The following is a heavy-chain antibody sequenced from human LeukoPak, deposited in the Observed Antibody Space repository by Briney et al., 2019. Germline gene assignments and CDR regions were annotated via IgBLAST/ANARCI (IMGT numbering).Heavy chain of an antibody. V-gene: IGHV3-48*04. D-gene: IGHD3-22*01. CDR2: ISSSSSTI. CDR3: ARVGDSSGYYRYYFDY. J-gene: IGHJ4*02. Sequence: PGGSLRLSCAASGFTFSSYSMNWVRQAPGKGLEWVSYISSSSSTIYYADSVKGRFTISRDNAKNSLYLQMNSLRAEDTAVYYCARVGDSSGYYRYYFDYWGQGTLVTVSS. CDR1: GFTFSSYS.